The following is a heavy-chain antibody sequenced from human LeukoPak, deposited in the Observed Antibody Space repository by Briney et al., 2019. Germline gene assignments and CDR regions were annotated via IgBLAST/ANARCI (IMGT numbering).Heavy chain of an antibody. Sequence: GGSLRLSCAASGFTFSSYSMNWVRQAPGKGLEWVSYISSSSSTIYYADSVKGRFTISRDKSKNTLYLHMNSLRAEDTAVYYCAKDSIVYYYYYMGVWGKGTTVTVSS. CDR1: GFTFSSYS. J-gene: IGHJ6*03. CDR2: ISSSSSTI. D-gene: IGHD3-16*02. CDR3: AKDSIVYYYYYMGV. V-gene: IGHV3-48*01.